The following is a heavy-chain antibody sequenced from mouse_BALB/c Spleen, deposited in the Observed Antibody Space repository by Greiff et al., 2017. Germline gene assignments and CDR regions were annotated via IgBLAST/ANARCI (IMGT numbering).Heavy chain of an antibody. CDR1: GYTFTSYY. Sequence: QVQLQQSGPELVKPGASVRISCKASGYTFTSYYIHWVKQRPGQGLEWIGWIYPGNVNTKYNEKFKGKATLTADKSSSTAYMQLSSLTSEASAVYFCARGQGNSLFAYWGQGTLVTVSA. V-gene: IGHV1S56*01. D-gene: IGHD2-1*01. CDR3: ARGQGNSLFAY. CDR2: IYPGNVNT. J-gene: IGHJ3*01.